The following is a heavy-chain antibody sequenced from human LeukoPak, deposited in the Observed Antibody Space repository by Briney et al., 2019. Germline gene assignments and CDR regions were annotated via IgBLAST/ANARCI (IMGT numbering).Heavy chain of an antibody. CDR2: IYSSGNT. CDR1: GVSISSNY. D-gene: IGHD3-22*01. CDR3: ARVWLSSGSYWYFDF. J-gene: IGHJ2*01. Sequence: SETLSLTCTVSGVSISSNYWSWIRQPAGKGLEYIGRIYSSGNTNYNPSLKSRVTMSVDTSKNQFSLLLHSVTAADTAVYYCARVWLSSGSYWYFDFWGRGTLVIVSS. V-gene: IGHV4-4*07.